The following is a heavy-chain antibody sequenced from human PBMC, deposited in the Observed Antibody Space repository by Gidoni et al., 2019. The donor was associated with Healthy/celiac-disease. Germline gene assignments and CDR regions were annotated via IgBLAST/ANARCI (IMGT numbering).Heavy chain of an antibody. J-gene: IGHJ3*02. D-gene: IGHD1-1*01. V-gene: IGHV4-59*01. CDR3: ARVAGARGAFDI. CDR2: T. Sequence: TNYNPSLKSRVTISVETSKNQFSLKLSSVTAADTAVYYCARVAGARGAFDIWGQGTMVTVSS.